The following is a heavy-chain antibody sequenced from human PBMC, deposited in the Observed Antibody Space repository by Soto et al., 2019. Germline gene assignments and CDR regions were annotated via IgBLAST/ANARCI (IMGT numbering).Heavy chain of an antibody. V-gene: IGHV3-9*01. CDR1: GFTFDDYA. CDR3: AKVTARRSEDYYYYMDV. D-gene: IGHD6-6*01. Sequence: GGSLRLSCAASGFTFDDYAMHWVRQAPGKGLEWVSGISWNSGSIGYADSVKGRFTISRDNAKNSLYLQMNSLRAEDTALYYCAKVTARRSEDYYYYMDVWGKGTTVTVSS. CDR2: ISWNSGSI. J-gene: IGHJ6*03.